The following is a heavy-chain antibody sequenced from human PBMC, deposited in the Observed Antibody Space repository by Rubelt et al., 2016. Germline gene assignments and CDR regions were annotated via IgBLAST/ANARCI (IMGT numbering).Heavy chain of an antibody. CDR2: ISGSGGST. Sequence: EVQLLESGGGLVQHGGSLRLSCAASGFTFSSYDMRWVRQAPGKGLEWVSAISGSGGSTYYADSVKGRFTISRDNSKNTLYLQMNSLRAEDTAVYYCAKEYYPLNYYDSSGYYFLPDYWGQGTLVTVSS. D-gene: IGHD3-22*01. CDR1: GFTFSSYD. V-gene: IGHV3-23*01. J-gene: IGHJ4*02. CDR3: AKEYYPLNYYDSSGYYFLPDY.